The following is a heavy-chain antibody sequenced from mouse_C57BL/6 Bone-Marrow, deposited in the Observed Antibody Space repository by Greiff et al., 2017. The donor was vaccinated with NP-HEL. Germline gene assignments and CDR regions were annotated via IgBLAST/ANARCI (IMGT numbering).Heavy chain of an antibody. Sequence: DVHLVESEGGLVQPGSSMKLSCTASGFTFSDYYMAWVRQVPEKGLEWVANINYDGSSTYYLDSLKSRFIISRDNAKNILYLQMSSLKSEDTATYYCARAIYYGNYAFFDYWGQGTTLTVSS. V-gene: IGHV5-16*01. D-gene: IGHD2-1*01. J-gene: IGHJ2*01. CDR1: GFTFSDYY. CDR2: INYDGSST. CDR3: ARAIYYGNYAFFDY.